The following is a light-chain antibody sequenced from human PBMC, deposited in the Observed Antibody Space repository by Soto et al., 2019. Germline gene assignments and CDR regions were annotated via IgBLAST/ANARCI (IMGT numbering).Light chain of an antibody. Sequence: EIVLTQSPGTLSLSPGERGTLSCRASQSVTNNYVAWYQQKPGQAPRLLIHDASSRATGIPDRFSGSGSGTDFTLTIDRLEPEDFAVYVCQQCATSPLTFGQGTRVDIK. CDR3: QQCATSPLT. J-gene: IGKJ1*01. CDR1: QSVTNNY. CDR2: DAS. V-gene: IGKV3-20*01.